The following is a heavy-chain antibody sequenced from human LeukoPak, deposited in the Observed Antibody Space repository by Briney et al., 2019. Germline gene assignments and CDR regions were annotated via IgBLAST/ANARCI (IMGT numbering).Heavy chain of an antibody. CDR1: GGSISSSC. V-gene: IGHV4-4*07. D-gene: IGHD6-13*01. Sequence: PSETLSLTCTVSGGSISSSCWGWIRQPAGKGLEWIGRIYSSGSTNYNPSLKSRVTMSVDTSKKQFSLKLSSVTAADTAVYYCARSSSWLFDYWGQGTLVTVSS. CDR2: IYSSGST. J-gene: IGHJ4*02. CDR3: ARSSSWLFDY.